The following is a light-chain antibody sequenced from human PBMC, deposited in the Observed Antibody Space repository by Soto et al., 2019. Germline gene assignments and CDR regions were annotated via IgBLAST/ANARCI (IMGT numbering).Light chain of an antibody. CDR3: SSYTTTTRL. Sequence: QSARTQPASVSGSPGQSITISCTGTSSDIGSNNYVSWFQQRPGKAPTLIIYKVSNRPSGVSTHFSGSKSGNTASLTISGLLPEDEAEYYCSSYTTTTRLFGGGTKLTVL. J-gene: IGLJ3*02. CDR2: KVS. CDR1: SSDIGSNNY. V-gene: IGLV2-14*01.